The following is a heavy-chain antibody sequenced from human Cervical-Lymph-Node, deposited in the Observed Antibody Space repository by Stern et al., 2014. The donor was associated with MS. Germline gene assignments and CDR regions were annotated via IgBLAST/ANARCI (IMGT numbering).Heavy chain of an antibody. CDR2: MSFVGVNK. J-gene: IGHJ6*02. CDR1: GFSLSNSG. CDR3: MGVGDAMHV. Sequence: VHLVESGGGVVQPGRSLTLSCAASGFSLSNSGMHWVRQAPGKGLEWVAVMSFVGVNKKYGDSVKGRFSISRDMANNTLFLQMNSLRPEDTAVYYCMGVGDAMHVWGQGTTVIVSS. V-gene: IGHV3-30*03.